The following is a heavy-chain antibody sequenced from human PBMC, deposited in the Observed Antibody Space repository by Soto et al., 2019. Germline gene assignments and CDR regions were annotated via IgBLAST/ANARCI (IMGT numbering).Heavy chain of an antibody. V-gene: IGHV1-18*01. CDR2: ISAFNGNT. J-gene: IGHJ6*03. Sequence: QVQLVQSGAEVKKPGASVKVSCKASGYTFTTYDISWVRQAPGQGLEWMGWISAFNGNTNYAQKLQGRGTMTTDTSTSTAYMELRSLRSDDTDVYYCARAVSHFYHYYYMDVWGKGTTVTVSS. CDR1: GYTFTTYD. CDR3: ARAVSHFYHYYYMDV. D-gene: IGHD2-8*01.